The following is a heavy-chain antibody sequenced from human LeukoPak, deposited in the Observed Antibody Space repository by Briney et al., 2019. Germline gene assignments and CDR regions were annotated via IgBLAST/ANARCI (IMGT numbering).Heavy chain of an antibody. Sequence: SQTLSLTCAISGDSVSSNSAAWNWIRQSPSRGLEWLGRTYYRSKWYNDYAVSVKSRITINPDTSKNQFSLQLNSVTPEDTAVYYCARDKGDYGGRARSGAVRAFDIWGQGTMVTVSS. V-gene: IGHV6-1*01. D-gene: IGHD4-23*01. CDR2: TYYRSKWYN. J-gene: IGHJ3*02. CDR1: GDSVSSNSAA. CDR3: ARDKGDYGGRARSGAVRAFDI.